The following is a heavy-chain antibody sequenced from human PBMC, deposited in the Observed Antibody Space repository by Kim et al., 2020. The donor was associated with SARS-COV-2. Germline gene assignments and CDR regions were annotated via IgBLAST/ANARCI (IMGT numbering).Heavy chain of an antibody. D-gene: IGHD2-2*01. J-gene: IGHJ4*02. CDR3: ARANGAITNYFFDY. Sequence: GESLKISCKASGYSFPSYWVAWVRQMPGKGLEWMGIIFPGDSDTRYSPSFQGQVTISAAKSISTAYLQWSSLKASDTAMYYCARANGAITNYFFDYWGQGTPVPVSS. V-gene: IGHV5-51*01. CDR1: GYSFPSYW. CDR2: IFPGDSDT.